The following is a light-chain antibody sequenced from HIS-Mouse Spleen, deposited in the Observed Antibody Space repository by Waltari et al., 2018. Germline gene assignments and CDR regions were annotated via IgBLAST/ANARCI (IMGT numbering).Light chain of an antibody. J-gene: IGLJ3*02. V-gene: IGLV2-23*03. CDR3: CSYAGSSTFRV. CDR1: SSDVGSYNL. CDR2: EGS. Sequence: QSALTQPASVSGSPGQSITISCTGTSSDVGSYNLVSWYQQHPGKAPKLMIYEGSKRPSGVSNRFSGSKSGNTASLTISGLQAEDEADYYCCSYAGSSTFRVFGGETKLTVL.